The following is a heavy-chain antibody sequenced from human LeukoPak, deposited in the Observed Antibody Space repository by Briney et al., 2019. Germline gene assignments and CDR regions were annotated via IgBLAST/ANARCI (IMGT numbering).Heavy chain of an antibody. CDR3: ARVYCSGGSCYYRLGFDY. J-gene: IGHJ4*02. V-gene: IGHV1-18*01. CDR1: GYTFTSYG. CDR2: ISAYNGNT. Sequence: ASVKVSCKASGYTFTSYGISWVRQAPGQGLEWVGWISAYNGNTNYAQKLQGRVTMTTDTSTSTAYMELRSLRSDDTAVYYCARVYCSGGSCYYRLGFDYWGQGTLVTVSS. D-gene: IGHD2-15*01.